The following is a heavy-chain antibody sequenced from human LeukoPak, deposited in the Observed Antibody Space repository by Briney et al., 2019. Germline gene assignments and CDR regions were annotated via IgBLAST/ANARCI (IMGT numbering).Heavy chain of an antibody. J-gene: IGHJ6*02. CDR1: GGSISSYY. V-gene: IGHV4-59*01. CDR2: IYYSGST. CDR3: ARGVRRGCSYGNYYYYGMDV. Sequence: SETLSLTCTVSGGSISSYYWSWIRQPPGKGLEWIGYIYYSGSTNYNPSLKSRVTISVDTSKNQFSLKLSSVTAADTAVYYCARGVRRGCSYGNYYYYGMDVWGQGTTVTVSS. D-gene: IGHD5-18*01.